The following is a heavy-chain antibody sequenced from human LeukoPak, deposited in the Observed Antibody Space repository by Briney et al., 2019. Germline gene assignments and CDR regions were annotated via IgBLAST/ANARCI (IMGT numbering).Heavy chain of an antibody. J-gene: IGHJ4*02. CDR1: GFIFSNYA. V-gene: IGHV3-48*02. D-gene: IGHD2-21*02. Sequence: GGSLRLSCAASGFIFSNYAMNWVRQAPGKGLEWISYISTSSSTIYYADSVKGRFTVSRDNAKNSLYLQMNSLTEEDTAVYYCARGETAVTSYLHFRGQGTLVTVSS. CDR2: ISTSSSTI. CDR3: ARGETAVTSYLHF.